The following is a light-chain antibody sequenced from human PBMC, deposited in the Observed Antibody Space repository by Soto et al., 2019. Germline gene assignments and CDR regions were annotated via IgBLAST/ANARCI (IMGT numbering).Light chain of an antibody. CDR3: SSYASSSTLYV. CDR1: SSDVGGYDF. V-gene: IGLV2-14*01. Sequence: QSVVTQPASVSGSPGLSITISCTGTSSDVGGYDFVSWYQHHPGKAPTLMISEVSNRPSGVSIRFSGSKSGNTASLTISGLQAEDEADYYCSSYASSSTLYVFGTGTKVTVL. J-gene: IGLJ1*01. CDR2: EVS.